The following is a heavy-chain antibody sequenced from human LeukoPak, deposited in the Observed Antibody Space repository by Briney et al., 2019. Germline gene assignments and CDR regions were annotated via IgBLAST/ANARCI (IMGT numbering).Heavy chain of an antibody. D-gene: IGHD3-22*01. CDR2: IYYSGST. J-gene: IGHJ4*02. V-gene: IGHV4-59*01. CDR1: SGSISSYY. CDR3: ARSGYYDSSGYYYQDGYYFDY. Sequence: SETLSLTCTVSSGSISSYYWSWIRQPPGKGLEWIGYIYYSGSTNYNPSLKSRVTISVDTSKNQFSLKLSSVTAADTAVYYCARSGYYDSSGYYYQDGYYFDYWGQGTLVTVST.